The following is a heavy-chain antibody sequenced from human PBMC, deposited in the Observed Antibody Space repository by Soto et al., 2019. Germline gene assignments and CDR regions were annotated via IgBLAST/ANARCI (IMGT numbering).Heavy chain of an antibody. CDR3: ASSTLLLYPAYYFDY. J-gene: IGHJ4*02. Sequence: GGSLRLSCAASKFAFGSYTMNWVRHAPGKGLEWVSSISSNSNHMFYADSFKGRFTISRDNAKNSLYLQMSSLRAEDTAVYYCASSTLLLYPAYYFDYWGQGTLVTVSS. CDR2: ISSNSNHM. D-gene: IGHD2-21*01. CDR1: KFAFGSYT. V-gene: IGHV3-21*01.